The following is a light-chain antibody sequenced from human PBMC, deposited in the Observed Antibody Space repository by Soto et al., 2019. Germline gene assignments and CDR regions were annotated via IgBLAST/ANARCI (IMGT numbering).Light chain of an antibody. CDR2: DAS. Sequence: EKVLKQPPATLSLYPGERATLSCRASQSVSSYLAWYQQKPGQAPRLLIYDASNRATGIPARFSGSGSGTYFTLTVSSLEPQDFAVYYCQQRSNWPLTSGQGTRLEIK. V-gene: IGKV3-11*01. J-gene: IGKJ5*01. CDR1: QSVSSY. CDR3: QQRSNWPLT.